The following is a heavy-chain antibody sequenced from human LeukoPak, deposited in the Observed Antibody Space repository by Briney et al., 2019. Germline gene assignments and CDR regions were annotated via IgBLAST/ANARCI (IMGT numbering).Heavy chain of an antibody. V-gene: IGHV3-23*01. J-gene: IGHJ5*02. CDR2: ISGSGGST. CDR1: GFTLSTAS. Sequence: PGGSLRLSCAASGFTLSTASMNWVRQAPGKGLEWVSAISGSGGSTYYADSVKGRFTISRDNSKNTLYLQMNSLRAEDTAVYYCANGRYYYGSGSYYNHWGQGTLVTVSS. CDR3: ANGRYYYGSGSYYNH. D-gene: IGHD3-10*01.